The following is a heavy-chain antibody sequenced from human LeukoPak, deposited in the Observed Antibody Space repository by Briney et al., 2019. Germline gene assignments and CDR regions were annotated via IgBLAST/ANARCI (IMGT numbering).Heavy chain of an antibody. CDR3: ASPHYDILTGYYSPHDAFDI. J-gene: IGHJ3*02. CDR2: IYYSGST. V-gene: IGHV4-39*01. Sequence: SETLSLTCTVSGGSISSSSYYWGWIRQPPGKGLEWIGCIYYSGSTYYNPSLKSRVTISVDTSKNQFSLKLSSVTAADTAVYYCASPHYDILTGYYSPHDAFDIWGQGTMVTVSS. D-gene: IGHD3-9*01. CDR1: GGSISSSSYY.